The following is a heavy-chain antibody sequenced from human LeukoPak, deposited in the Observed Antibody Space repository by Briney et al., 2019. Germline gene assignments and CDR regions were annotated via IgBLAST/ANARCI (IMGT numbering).Heavy chain of an antibody. CDR2: INHSGST. CDR3: ARDYAPPGIVVVPAAIWGGVYYYYYMDV. D-gene: IGHD2-2*02. J-gene: IGHJ6*03. V-gene: IGHV4-34*01. Sequence: SETLSLTCAVYGGSFSGYYWSWIRQPPGKGLEWIGEINHSGSTNYNPSLKSRVTMSVDTSKNQFSLKLSSVTAADTAVYYCARDYAPPGIVVVPAAIWGGVYYYYYMDVWGKGTTVTISS. CDR1: GGSFSGYY.